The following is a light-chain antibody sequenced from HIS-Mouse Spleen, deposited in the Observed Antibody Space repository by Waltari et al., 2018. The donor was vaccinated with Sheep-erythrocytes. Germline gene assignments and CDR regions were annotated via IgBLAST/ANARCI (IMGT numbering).Light chain of an antibody. V-gene: IGLV3-1*01. J-gene: IGLJ3*02. CDR2: QDS. CDR1: KLGDKY. Sequence: SYELTQPPSVSVSPGQTASITCSGDKLGDKYACWYQQKPGQSPVLVIYQDSKRPSGIPGGFSGSNCGNTATLTISGTQAMDEADYYCQAWDSSTAWVFGGGTKLTVL. CDR3: QAWDSSTAWV.